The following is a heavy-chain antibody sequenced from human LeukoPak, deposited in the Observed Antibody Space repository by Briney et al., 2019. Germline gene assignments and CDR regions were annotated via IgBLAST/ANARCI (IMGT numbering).Heavy chain of an antibody. CDR3: WEDSYYDFWSFDY. Sequence: PGRSLRLSCAASGFTFSSYGMHWVRQAPGKGLEWVAVISYDGSNKYYADSVKGRFTISRDNSKNTLYLQMNSLRAEDTAVYYCWEDSYYDFWSFDYWGQGTLVTVSS. CDR2: ISYDGSNK. D-gene: IGHD3-3*01. CDR1: GFTFSSYG. V-gene: IGHV3-30*18. J-gene: IGHJ4*02.